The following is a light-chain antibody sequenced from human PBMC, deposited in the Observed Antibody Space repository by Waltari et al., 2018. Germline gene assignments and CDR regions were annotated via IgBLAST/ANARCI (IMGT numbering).Light chain of an antibody. V-gene: IGKV2-28*01. CDR3: MQGLETPYT. J-gene: IGKJ2*01. CDR2: LGF. CDR1: QSLLHRNGHHF. Sequence: DIVMTQSPPSLPVTPGEPASISCRSSQSLLHRNGHHFLAWYLQKPGQSPQVLIYLGFNRASGVPDRFSASGSGTEFTLRISRVEAEDVGVFYCMQGLETPYTFGQGTRLGIK.